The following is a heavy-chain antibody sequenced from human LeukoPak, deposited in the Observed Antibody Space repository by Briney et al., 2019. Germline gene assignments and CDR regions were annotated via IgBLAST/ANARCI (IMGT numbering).Heavy chain of an antibody. V-gene: IGHV4-39*01. J-gene: IGHJ4*02. CDR1: GGSISSSSYY. D-gene: IGHD6-13*01. CDR2: IYYSGST. CDR3: ARHNASSSSWYGDD. Sequence: PSETLSLTCTVSGGSISSSSYYWGWIRQPPGKGLEWIGSIYYSGSTYYNPSLKSRVTISVDTSKNQFPLKLSSVTAADTAVYYCARHNASSSSWYGDDWGQGTLVTVSS.